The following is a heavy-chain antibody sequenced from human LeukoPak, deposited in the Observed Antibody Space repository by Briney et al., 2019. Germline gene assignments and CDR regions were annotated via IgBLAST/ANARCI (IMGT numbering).Heavy chain of an antibody. Sequence: SETLSLTCAVYGGSFSGYYWSWIRQPPGKGLEWIGEINHSGSTNYNPSLKSRVTISVDTSKNQFSLKLSSVTAADTAVYYCAREPTVTSGLDYWGRGTLVTVSS. D-gene: IGHD4-17*01. V-gene: IGHV4-34*01. CDR2: INHSGST. CDR3: AREPTVTSGLDY. CDR1: GGSFSGYY. J-gene: IGHJ4*02.